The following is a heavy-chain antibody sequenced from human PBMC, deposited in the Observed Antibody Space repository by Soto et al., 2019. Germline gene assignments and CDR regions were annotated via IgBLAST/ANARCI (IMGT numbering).Heavy chain of an antibody. CDR1: GYTFTSYY. J-gene: IGHJ6*02. V-gene: IGHV1-46*01. CDR2: INPSGGST. CDR3: ATASDGPRSYDYYYYYYGMDV. Sequence: ASVKVSCKASGYTFTSYYMHWVRQAPGQGLEWMGIINPSGGSTSYAQKFQGRVTMTRDTSTNTAYMELSSLRSEDTAVYYCATASDGPRSYDYYYYYYGMDVWGQGTTVTVSS. D-gene: IGHD3-10*01.